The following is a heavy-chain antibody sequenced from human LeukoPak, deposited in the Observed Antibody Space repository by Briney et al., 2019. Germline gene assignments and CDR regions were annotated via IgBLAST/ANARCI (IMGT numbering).Heavy chain of an antibody. J-gene: IGHJ4*02. CDR1: GFIFSSYS. D-gene: IGHD3-16*01. CDR2: ISSTSSTK. Sequence: GGSLRLSCAGSGFIFSSYSLNWVRQAPGKGLEWVSYISSTSSTKYYADSVKGRFTISRDNAKNSLYLQMNSLRAEDTAVYYCARVFFGEWVGVSYFDYWGQGTLVTVSS. CDR3: ARVFFGEWVGVSYFDY. V-gene: IGHV3-48*04.